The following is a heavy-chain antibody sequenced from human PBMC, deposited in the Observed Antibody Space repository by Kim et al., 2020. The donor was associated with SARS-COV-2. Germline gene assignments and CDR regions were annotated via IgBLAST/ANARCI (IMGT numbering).Heavy chain of an antibody. D-gene: IGHD3-22*01. Sequence: FRGRVTITADKSTSTAYMELSSLRSEDTAVYYCARDYDSSGYHYYYGMDVWGQGTTVTVSS. CDR3: ARDYDSSGYHYYYGMDV. V-gene: IGHV1-69*04. J-gene: IGHJ6*02.